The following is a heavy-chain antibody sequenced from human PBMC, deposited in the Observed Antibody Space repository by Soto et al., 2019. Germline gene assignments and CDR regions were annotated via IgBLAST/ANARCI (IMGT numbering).Heavy chain of an antibody. CDR3: AREERKGIISWFDP. Sequence: PSETLSLTCTVSGGSISSSGSYWGWVRQPPGKGLEWIVSFYYTGITHLNPSLKSRLTMAVDTSKNEFSLKLTSVSAADTAVYFCAREERKGIISWFDPWGQGTPVTVSS. V-gene: IGHV4-39*07. CDR2: FYYTGIT. J-gene: IGHJ5*02. CDR1: GGSISSSGSY. D-gene: IGHD2-21*01.